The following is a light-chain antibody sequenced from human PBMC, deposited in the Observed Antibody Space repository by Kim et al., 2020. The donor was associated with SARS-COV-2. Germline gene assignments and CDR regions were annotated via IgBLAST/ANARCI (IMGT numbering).Light chain of an antibody. V-gene: IGKV3-15*01. Sequence: VSPGERATPSCRTRHSVSSNISWYRQKPSQAPKLLIYGASTRATGIPARFSGSGSGTEFTLTISSLQSEDFAVYYCQQYNNWPFTFGGGTKVDIK. CDR2: GAS. CDR1: HSVSSN. J-gene: IGKJ4*01. CDR3: QQYNNWPFT.